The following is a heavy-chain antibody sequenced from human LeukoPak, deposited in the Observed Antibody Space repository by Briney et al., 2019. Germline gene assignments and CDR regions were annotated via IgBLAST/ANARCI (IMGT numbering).Heavy chain of an antibody. CDR1: AVSVSRHF. CDR2: INHSGST. J-gene: IGHJ5*02. CDR3: ARRGTGFDP. V-gene: IGHV4-34*01. D-gene: IGHD1-1*01. Sequence: SETLSLTCNFSAVSVSRHFWSWIRQPPGKGLEWIGEINHSGSTNYNPSLKSRVTISVDTSKNQFSLKLSSVTAADTAVYYCARRGTGFDPWGQGTLVTVSS.